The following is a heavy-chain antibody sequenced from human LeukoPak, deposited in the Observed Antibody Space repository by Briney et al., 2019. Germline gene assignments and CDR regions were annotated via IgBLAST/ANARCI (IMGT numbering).Heavy chain of an antibody. D-gene: IGHD5-24*01. J-gene: IGHJ4*02. V-gene: IGHV3-74*01. CDR1: GFTFSSYW. CDR3: ARGGLEPVDY. CDR2: INTDGSTT. Sequence: GGSLRLSCTVSGFTFSSYWMHWFRQAPGMGLVWVSRINTDGSTTSYADSVKGRFTISRDNAKNTLYLQVNSLRAEDTAVYYCARGGLEPVDYWGQGTLVAVSS.